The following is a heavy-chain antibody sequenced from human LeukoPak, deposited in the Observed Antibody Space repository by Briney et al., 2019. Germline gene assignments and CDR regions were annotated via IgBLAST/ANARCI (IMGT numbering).Heavy chain of an antibody. J-gene: IGHJ4*02. D-gene: IGHD5-24*01. CDR1: GGSFSGYY. CDR3: ARRAFYKGPVRQNYFDY. Sequence: PSETLSLTCAVYGGSFSGYYWSWIRQPPGKGLEWIGEINHSGSTNYNPSLKSRVTISVDTSKNQFSLKLSSVTAADTAVYYCARRAFYKGPVRQNYFDYWGQGTLVTVSS. CDR2: INHSGST. V-gene: IGHV4-34*01.